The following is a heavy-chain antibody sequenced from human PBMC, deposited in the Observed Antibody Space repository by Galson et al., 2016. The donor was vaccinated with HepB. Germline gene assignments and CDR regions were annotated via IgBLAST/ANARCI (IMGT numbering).Heavy chain of an antibody. V-gene: IGHV4-34*01. J-gene: IGHJ6*03. CDR1: GGSFSGSY. CDR3: SLADYYDSSGNPYYYYLDV. CDR2: INPSGST. D-gene: IGHD3-22*01. Sequence: SETLSLTCTVFGGSFSGSYWSWIRQPPGKGLEWIGVINPSGSTNYNPSLKSRVTISVDTSKLQFSLKLSSVTAADTAVYYCSLADYYDSSGNPYYYYLDVWGKGTTVTGS.